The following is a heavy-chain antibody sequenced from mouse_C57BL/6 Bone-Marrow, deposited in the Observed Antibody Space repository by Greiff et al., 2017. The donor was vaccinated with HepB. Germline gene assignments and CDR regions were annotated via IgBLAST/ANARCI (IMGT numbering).Heavy chain of an antibody. V-gene: IGHV5-16*01. CDR2: INYDGSST. CDR1: GFTFSDYY. Sequence: EVKLVESEGGLVQPGSSMKLSCTASGFTFSDYYMAWVRQVPEKGLEWVANINYDGSSTYYLDSLKSRFIISRDNAKNILYLQMSSLKSEDTATYYCARETGTWVDYWGQGTTLTVSS. D-gene: IGHD4-1*01. CDR3: ARETGTWVDY. J-gene: IGHJ2*01.